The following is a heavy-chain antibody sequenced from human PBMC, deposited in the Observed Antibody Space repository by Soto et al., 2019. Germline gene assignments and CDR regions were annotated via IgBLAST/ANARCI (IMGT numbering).Heavy chain of an antibody. CDR2: INRGGSNI. V-gene: IGHV3-11*01. CDR3: ARDIRGAN. J-gene: IGHJ4*02. Sequence: QVQLVESGGGLVKPGGSLRLSCTASGFTFTDHYMTWIRQAPGKGLEWVSYINRGGSNIYYADSVRGRFTISRDNAKNSVYLQMSSLRAEDTAIYYCARDIRGANWSQGTLAIVSS. D-gene: IGHD3-10*01. CDR1: GFTFTDHY.